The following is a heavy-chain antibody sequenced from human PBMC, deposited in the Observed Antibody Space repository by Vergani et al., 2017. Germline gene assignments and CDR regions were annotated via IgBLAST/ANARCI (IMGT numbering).Heavy chain of an antibody. V-gene: IGHV4-38-2*02. D-gene: IGHD3-16*01. CDR3: ARQFWVSQGVGAFET. CDR2: VFHSGSA. J-gene: IGHJ3*02. CDR1: GYSISRGYY. Sequence: QVQLQESGPGLVKPSETLSLTCSVSGYSISRGYYWGWIRQPPGKGLEWIATVFHSGSAYYNPSLRRRVTISVETSKNQLSLRLTTLTAADPAVYYCARQFWVSQGVGAFETWGRGTEVSVSS.